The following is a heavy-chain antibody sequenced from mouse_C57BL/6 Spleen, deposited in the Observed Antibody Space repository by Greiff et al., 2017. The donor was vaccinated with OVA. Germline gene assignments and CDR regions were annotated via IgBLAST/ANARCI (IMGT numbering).Heavy chain of an antibody. V-gene: IGHV1-64*01. CDR2: IHPNSGST. D-gene: IGHD1-1*01. CDR3: AKAASYYGSSYAYY. Sequence: QVQLQQPGAELVKPGASVKLSCKASGYTFTSYWMHWVKQRPGQGLEWIGMIHPNSGSTNYNEKFKSKATLTVDKSSSTAYMQLSSLTSEDSAVYYCAKAASYYGSSYAYYWGQGTTLTVSS. CDR1: GYTFTSYW. J-gene: IGHJ2*01.